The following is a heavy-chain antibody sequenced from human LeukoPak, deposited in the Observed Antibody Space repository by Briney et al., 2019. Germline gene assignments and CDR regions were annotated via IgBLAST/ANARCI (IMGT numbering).Heavy chain of an antibody. CDR1: GFTYNSHA. CDR3: ARAGGSYYPYFYYGMDV. J-gene: IGHJ6*02. V-gene: IGHV3-33*01. CDR2: IWYDGSNK. Sequence: QTGGSLRLSCAASGFTYNSHAMHWVRQAPGKGLEWVAVIWYDGSNKYYADPVKGRFTISRDNSKNTMHLEMNRLRAEDTAVYYCARAGGSYYPYFYYGMDVWGQGTAVTVSS. D-gene: IGHD1-26*01.